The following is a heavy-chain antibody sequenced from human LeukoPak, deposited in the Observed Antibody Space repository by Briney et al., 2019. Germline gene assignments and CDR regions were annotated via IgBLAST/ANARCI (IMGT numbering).Heavy chain of an antibody. CDR2: ISGSGGST. J-gene: IGHJ5*02. Sequence: GGSLRLSCAASGFIFSDFAITWIRQAPGKGLEWVSAISGSGGSTYYADSVKGRFTISRDNSKNTLYLQMNSLRAEDTAVYYCATGGMDYSNYGWFDPWGQGTLVTVSS. CDR3: ATGGMDYSNYGWFDP. D-gene: IGHD4-11*01. CDR1: GFIFSDFA. V-gene: IGHV3-23*01.